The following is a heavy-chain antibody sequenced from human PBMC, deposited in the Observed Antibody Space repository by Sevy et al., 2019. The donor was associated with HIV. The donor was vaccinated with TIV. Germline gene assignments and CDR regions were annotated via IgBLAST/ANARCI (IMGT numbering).Heavy chain of an antibody. CDR3: ARGPLRGYSGYGDLDY. J-gene: IGHJ4*02. Sequence: ASVKVSCKASGYTFTSYGISWVRQAPGQGLEWMGWISAYNGNTNYAQKLQGRVTMTTDTSTSTAYMGLRSLRSDDTAVYYCARGPLRGYSGYGDLDYWGQGTLVTVSS. CDR1: GYTFTSYG. V-gene: IGHV1-18*01. D-gene: IGHD5-12*01. CDR2: ISAYNGNT.